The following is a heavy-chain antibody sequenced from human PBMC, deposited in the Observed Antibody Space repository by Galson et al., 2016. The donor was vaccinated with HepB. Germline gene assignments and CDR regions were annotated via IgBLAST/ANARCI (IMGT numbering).Heavy chain of an antibody. D-gene: IGHD6-13*01. CDR3: ARVGAGVQLGNGMDV. J-gene: IGHJ6*02. CDR2: VSHDETTR. V-gene: IGHV3-30-3*01. Sequence: SLRLSCAGSGFSFSSYAVHWVRQAPGKGLESVGIVSHDETTRYNADSVEGRFTISRDTSKNTLYLQMSSLRAEDTAVYYCARVGAGVQLGNGMDVWGQGTTVTVSS. CDR1: GFSFSSYA.